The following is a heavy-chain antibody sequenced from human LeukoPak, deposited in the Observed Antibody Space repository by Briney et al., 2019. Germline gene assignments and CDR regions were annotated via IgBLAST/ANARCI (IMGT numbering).Heavy chain of an antibody. D-gene: IGHD5-24*01. J-gene: IGHJ3*02. Sequence: GGSLRLSCAASGFTFSSYWMNWVRQAPGKGLEWVANINEDGSDKYHVDSVKGRLTISRDNAKNSLYLQMNSLRAEDTAVYYCARNLRLHTPRAFDIWGQGTMVTVSS. V-gene: IGHV3-7*05. CDR3: ARNLRLHTPRAFDI. CDR1: GFTFSSYW. CDR2: INEDGSDK.